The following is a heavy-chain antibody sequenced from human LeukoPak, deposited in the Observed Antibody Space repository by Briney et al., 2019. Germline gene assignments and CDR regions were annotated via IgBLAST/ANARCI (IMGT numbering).Heavy chain of an antibody. CDR2: IYYSGST. CDR3: AAPVDYGSGSYLS. D-gene: IGHD3-10*01. V-gene: IGHV4-30-4*01. J-gene: IGHJ5*02. Sequence: PSETLSLTCTVSGGSISSGDYYWSWIRQPPGKGLEWIGYIYYSGSTYYNPSLKSRVTISVDTSKNQFSLKLSSVTAADTVVYYCAAPVDYGSGSYLSWGQGTLVTVSS. CDR1: GGSISSGDYY.